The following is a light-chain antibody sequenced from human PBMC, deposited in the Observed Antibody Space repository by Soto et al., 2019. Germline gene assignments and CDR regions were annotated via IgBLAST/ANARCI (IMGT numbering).Light chain of an antibody. CDR1: ETVATN. CDR3: QQYFEWPPMT. V-gene: IGKV3-15*01. Sequence: VMTQSPATLSVSPGERATLSCWASETVATNLAWYQQKPGQAPRLLISGASTRAAGISDRFRGSGSGTEFTLTISSLRSEDYDIYYCQQYFEWPPMTFGQGTKADIK. J-gene: IGKJ1*01. CDR2: GAS.